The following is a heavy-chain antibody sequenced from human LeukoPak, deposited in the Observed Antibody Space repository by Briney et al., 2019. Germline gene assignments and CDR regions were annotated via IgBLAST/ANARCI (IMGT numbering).Heavy chain of an antibody. CDR3: ERASSKAFDI. CDR1: GFTFSSYR. J-gene: IGHJ3*02. CDR2: ISSSSSYI. V-gene: IGHV3-21*01. Sequence: GGSLRLSCAASGFTFSSYRMNWVRPAPGKGLEWVSSISSSSSYIYYADSVKGRFTISRDNAKNSLYLQMNSLRAEDTAVYYCERASSKAFDIWGQGTMVTVSS. D-gene: IGHD3-3*02.